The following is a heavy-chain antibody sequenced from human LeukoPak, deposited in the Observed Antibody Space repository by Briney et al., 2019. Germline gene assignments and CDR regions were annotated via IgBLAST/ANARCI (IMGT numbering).Heavy chain of an antibody. CDR1: GFTFDDYA. J-gene: IGHJ3*02. Sequence: GSLRLSCAASGFTFDDYAMHWVRQPAGKGLEWIGRIYTSGSTNYNPSLKSRVTMSVDTSKNQFSLKLSSVTAADTAVYYCARDYYDFWSGYPNDAFDIWGQGTMVTVSS. CDR3: ARDYYDFWSGYPNDAFDI. CDR2: IYTSGST. V-gene: IGHV4-4*07. D-gene: IGHD3-3*01.